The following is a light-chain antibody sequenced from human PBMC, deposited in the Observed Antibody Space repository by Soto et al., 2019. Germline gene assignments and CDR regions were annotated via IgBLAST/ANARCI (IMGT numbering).Light chain of an antibody. J-gene: IGKJ1*01. CDR3: LQHYSYPWT. CDR1: QSVFRS. Sequence: EIVLTQSPATLSLSPGERATLSCRASQSVFRSLAWYQQRPGQAPRLLISDASNRATGVPARFSGSGSGTDFTLTISSLQPEDFATYSCLQHYSYPWTFGQGTKVEVK. CDR2: DAS. V-gene: IGKV3-11*01.